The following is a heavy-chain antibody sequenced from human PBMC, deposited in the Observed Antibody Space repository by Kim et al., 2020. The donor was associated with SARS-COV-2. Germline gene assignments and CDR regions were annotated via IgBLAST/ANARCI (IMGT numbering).Heavy chain of an antibody. CDR1: GGSSSGYH. Sequence: SETLSLTCAVYGGSSSGYHWSWIRQPPGKGLEWIGEINHSGSTNYSPSLKSRVTISIDTSRNQFTLKLTSVTAADTAPYYCARGRAGVVPGAILGIGPHYDYYGMDVWGQGTTVTVSS. J-gene: IGHJ6*02. V-gene: IGHV4-34*01. D-gene: IGHD2-2*01. CDR2: INHSGST. CDR3: ARGRAGVVPGAILGIGPHYDYYGMDV.